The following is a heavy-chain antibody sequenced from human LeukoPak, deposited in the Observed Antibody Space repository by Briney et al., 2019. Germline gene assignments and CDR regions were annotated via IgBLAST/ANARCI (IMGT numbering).Heavy chain of an antibody. J-gene: IGHJ6*03. CDR2: MNPNSGNT. CDR3: ARARKYDFWSGYYNQSPYYYYYMDV. D-gene: IGHD3-3*01. V-gene: IGHV1-8*03. Sequence: ASVKVSCKASGYTFASYDINWVRQATGQGLEWMGWMNPNSGNTGYAQKFQGRVTITRNTSISTAYMELSSLRSEDTAVYYCARARKYDFWSGYYNQSPYYYYYMDVWGKGTTVTVSS. CDR1: GYTFASYD.